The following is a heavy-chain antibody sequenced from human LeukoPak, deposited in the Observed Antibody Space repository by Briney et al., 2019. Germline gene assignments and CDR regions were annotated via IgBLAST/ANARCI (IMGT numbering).Heavy chain of an antibody. CDR3: ARGGHSSFDY. CDR2: ITSDGSNI. Sequence: GGSLRLSCAASGFTFSNFWLHWVRQAPGKGLEWVSRITSDGSNINYADSVQGRFTISRDNAKNTLYLQMNSLRAEDAAVYYCARGGHSSFDYWGQGALVTVSS. D-gene: IGHD3-16*01. CDR1: GFTFSNFW. J-gene: IGHJ4*02. V-gene: IGHV3-74*01.